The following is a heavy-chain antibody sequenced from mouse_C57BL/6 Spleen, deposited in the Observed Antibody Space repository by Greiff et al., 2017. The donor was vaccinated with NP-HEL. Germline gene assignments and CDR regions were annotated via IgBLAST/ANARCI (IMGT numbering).Heavy chain of an antibody. J-gene: IGHJ4*01. V-gene: IGHV5-17*01. D-gene: IGHD2-10*01. CDR3: ASKAYYDAMDY. CDR2: ISSGSSTI. Sequence: EVQLVESGGGLVKPGGSLKLSCAASGFTFSDYGMHWVRQAPEKGLEWVAYISSGSSTIYYADTVKGRFTISRDNAKNTLFLQMTSLRSEDTAMYYCASKAYYDAMDYWGQGTSVTVSS. CDR1: GFTFSDYG.